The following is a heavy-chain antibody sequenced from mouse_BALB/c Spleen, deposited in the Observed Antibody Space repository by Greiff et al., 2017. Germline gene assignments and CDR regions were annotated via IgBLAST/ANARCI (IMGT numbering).Heavy chain of an antibody. V-gene: IGHV2-9*02. Sequence: VQLQQSGPGLVAPSQSLSITCTVSGFSLTSYGVHWVRQPPGKGLEWLGVIWAGGSTNYNSALMSRLSISKDNSKSQVFLKMNSLQTDDTAMYYCASPYYGNYGYAMDYWGQGTSVTVSS. D-gene: IGHD2-10*01. CDR3: ASPYYGNYGYAMDY. CDR1: GFSLTSYG. J-gene: IGHJ4*01. CDR2: IWAGGST.